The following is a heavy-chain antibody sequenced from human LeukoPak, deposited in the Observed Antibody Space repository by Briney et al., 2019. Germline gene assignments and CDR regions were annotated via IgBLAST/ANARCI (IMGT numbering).Heavy chain of an antibody. V-gene: IGHV3-21*06. J-gene: IGHJ4*02. CDR3: ATETNGRHYDY. Sequence: PGGSLRLSCTASGLIFSTSGFNWVRQAPGKGLEWVASIGPTGSDRYHAGSIKGRFTISRDNANNFLYLQMNSLRAEDTAVYYCATETNGRHYDYWGQGTLLTVSS. D-gene: IGHD1-14*01. CDR1: GLIFSTSG. CDR2: IGPTGSDR.